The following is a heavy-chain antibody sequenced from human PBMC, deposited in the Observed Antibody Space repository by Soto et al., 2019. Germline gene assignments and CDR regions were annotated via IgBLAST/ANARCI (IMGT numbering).Heavy chain of an antibody. CDR2: IYYSGST. V-gene: IGHV4-31*03. Sequence: SETLSLTCTVSGGSISSGGYYWSWIRQHPGKGLEWIGYIYYSGSTYYNPSLKSRVTISVDTSKDQFSLKLSSVAAADTAVYYCARETYISLMDVWGQGTTVTVSS. CDR3: ARETYISLMDV. J-gene: IGHJ6*02. CDR1: GGSISSGGYY. D-gene: IGHD2-21*01.